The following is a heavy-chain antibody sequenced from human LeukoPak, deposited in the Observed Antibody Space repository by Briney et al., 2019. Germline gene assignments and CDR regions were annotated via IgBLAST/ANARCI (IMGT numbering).Heavy chain of an antibody. CDR1: EFTVSSNS. V-gene: IGHV3-53*01. CDR2: IYSGGNT. Sequence: GGSLRLSCAASEFTVSSNSMNWVRQAPGKGLEWVSVIYSGGNTYYADSVKGRFILSRDSSKNMVYLQMNSLRAEDTALYYCARGYSFADYWGRGALVTVSS. CDR3: ARGYSFADY. J-gene: IGHJ4*02. D-gene: IGHD5-18*01.